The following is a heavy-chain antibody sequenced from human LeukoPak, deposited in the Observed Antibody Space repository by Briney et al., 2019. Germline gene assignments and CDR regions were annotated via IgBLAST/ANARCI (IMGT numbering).Heavy chain of an antibody. Sequence: GGSLRLSCAASGFTFSSYSMTWVGQAPGKGLEWVSSTTSSGVYIQYADSVKGRFTISRDNAKNSLYLQMKSLRAEDTAVFYCARLAVNAFDIWGQGTMVTVSS. D-gene: IGHD6-19*01. V-gene: IGHV3-21*01. CDR3: ARLAVNAFDI. J-gene: IGHJ3*02. CDR1: GFTFSSYS. CDR2: TTSSGVYI.